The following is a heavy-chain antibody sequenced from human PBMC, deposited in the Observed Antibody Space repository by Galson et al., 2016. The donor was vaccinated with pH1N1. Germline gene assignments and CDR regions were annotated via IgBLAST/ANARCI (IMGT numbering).Heavy chain of an antibody. D-gene: IGHD5-18*01. CDR3: GRESRGYDGYHYFDL. CDR1: GGTFSSYA. V-gene: IGHV1-69*06. Sequence: SVKVSCKASGGTFSSYAVNWVRQAPGQGLEWMGKIIPIFGTPNYAQKFQDRVMITADKSTSTVYMELISLRSEDTAVYYCGRESRGYDGYHYFDLWGQGTPVIVSS. J-gene: IGHJ4*02. CDR2: IIPIFGTP.